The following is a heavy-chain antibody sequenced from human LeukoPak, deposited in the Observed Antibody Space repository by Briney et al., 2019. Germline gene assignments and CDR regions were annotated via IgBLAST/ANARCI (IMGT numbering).Heavy chain of an antibody. CDR1: GGSVSSGSYY. Sequence: PSETLSLTCTVSGGSVSSGSYYWTWIRQPPGKGLEWNGYIYYSGSTNYNPSLKSRVTISVDTSKNQFSLKLSSVTAADTAVYYCAREPVTTCYYFDYWGQGTLVTVSS. J-gene: IGHJ4*02. V-gene: IGHV4-61*01. CDR3: AREPVTTCYYFDY. D-gene: IGHD4-17*01. CDR2: IYYSGST.